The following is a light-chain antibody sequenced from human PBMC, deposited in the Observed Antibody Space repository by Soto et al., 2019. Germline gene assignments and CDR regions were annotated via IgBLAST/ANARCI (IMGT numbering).Light chain of an antibody. CDR2: DAS. V-gene: IGKV3-15*01. Sequence: EVVLTQSPGTLSLSPGERATLSCRASQSVRSMYLAWYQQKPGQAPRLLIYDASSRAAGIPARFSGSGSGTGFTLTISSLQSEDFAVYHCQQYNNWPWTFGQGTKVDIK. CDR1: QSVRSMY. J-gene: IGKJ1*01. CDR3: QQYNNWPWT.